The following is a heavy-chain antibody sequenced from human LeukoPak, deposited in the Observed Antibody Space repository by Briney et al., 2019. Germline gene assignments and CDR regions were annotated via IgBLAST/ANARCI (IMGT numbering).Heavy chain of an antibody. CDR1: GYTFTSYY. CDR3: AREIKFCYYYYMDV. Sequence: ASVKVSCKASGYTFTSYYIHWVRQAPGQGLEWMGWINPNSGGTNNAQKFQGRVTITRDTSTSTAYMELSRLRTDDTAVYYSAREIKFCYYYYMDVGDKGTTVTVSS. J-gene: IGHJ6*03. CDR2: INPNSGGT. V-gene: IGHV1-2*02.